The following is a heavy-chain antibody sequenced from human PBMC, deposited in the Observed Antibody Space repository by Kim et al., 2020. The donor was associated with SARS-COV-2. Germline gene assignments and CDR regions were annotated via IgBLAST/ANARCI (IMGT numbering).Heavy chain of an antibody. V-gene: IGHV4-59*01. Sequence: SETLSLTCTVSGGSISSYYWSWIRQPPGKGLEWIGYIYYSGSTNYNPSLKSRVTISVDTSKNQFSLKLSSVTAADTAVYYCAGDLYYYGSGSSTDYYYGMDVWGQGTTVTVSS. CDR2: IYYSGST. CDR3: AGDLYYYGSGSSTDYYYGMDV. D-gene: IGHD3-10*01. CDR1: GGSISSYY. J-gene: IGHJ6*02.